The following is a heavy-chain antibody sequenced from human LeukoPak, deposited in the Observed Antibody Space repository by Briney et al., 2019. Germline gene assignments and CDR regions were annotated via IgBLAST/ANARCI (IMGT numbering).Heavy chain of an antibody. CDR2: IYHSGST. D-gene: IGHD6-13*01. CDR1: GGSISRGNW. CDR3: AKKAAASAADY. Sequence: SETLSLTCAVSGGSISRGNWWSWVRQPPGKGPEWIGEIYHSGSTNYNPSLKSRVTTSVDTSKNQFSLKLSSVAAADTAVYYCAKKAAASAADYWGQGTLATVSS. J-gene: IGHJ4*02. V-gene: IGHV4-4*02.